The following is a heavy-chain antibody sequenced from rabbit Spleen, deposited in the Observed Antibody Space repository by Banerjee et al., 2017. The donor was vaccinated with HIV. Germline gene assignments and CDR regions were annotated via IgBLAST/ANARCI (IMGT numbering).Heavy chain of an antibody. D-gene: IGHD8-1*01. J-gene: IGHJ6*01. CDR1: GFSFSTDYY. V-gene: IGHV1S45*01. CDR3: ARDTGSSFSSYGMDL. Sequence: QQQLEESGGGLVKPGGTLTLTCTASGFSFSTDYYMCWVRQAPGKGLEWIACIYISTGVTYSATWAKGRFTVSKTASTTVTLQMTSLTAADTATYFCARDTGSSFSSYGMDLWGQGTLVTVS. CDR2: IYISTGVT.